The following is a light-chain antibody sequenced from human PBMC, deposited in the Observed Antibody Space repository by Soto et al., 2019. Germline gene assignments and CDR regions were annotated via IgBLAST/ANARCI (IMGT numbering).Light chain of an antibody. Sequence: EIVLTQSPGTLSLSPGERATLSCRASQSVSGNSLAWYQQKGGQAPRLLIYAASTRATGVPDRFSGTGSGTDFALTISRLEAYDSAVYYCQHYGGSPFTFGPGTKVDIK. J-gene: IGKJ3*01. CDR2: AAS. V-gene: IGKV3-20*01. CDR3: QHYGGSPFT. CDR1: QSVSGNS.